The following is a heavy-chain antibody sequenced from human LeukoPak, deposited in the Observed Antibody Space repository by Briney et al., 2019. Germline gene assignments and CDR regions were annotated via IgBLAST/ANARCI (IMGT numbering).Heavy chain of an antibody. Sequence: SETLSLTCTVSGDSISSYYWSWIRQPPGKGLEWIGYIYYSGSTNYNPSLKSRVTISVDTSKNQFSLKLSSVTAADTAVYYCARLIAAAGTRWFDPWGQGTLVTVSS. V-gene: IGHV4-59*08. CDR3: ARLIAAAGTRWFDP. D-gene: IGHD6-13*01. CDR2: IYYSGST. J-gene: IGHJ5*02. CDR1: GDSISSYY.